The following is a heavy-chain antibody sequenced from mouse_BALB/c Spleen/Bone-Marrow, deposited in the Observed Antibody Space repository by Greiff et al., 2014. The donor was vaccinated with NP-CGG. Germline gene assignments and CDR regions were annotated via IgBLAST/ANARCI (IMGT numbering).Heavy chain of an antibody. V-gene: IGHV1-39*01. Sequence: EVQLQQSGPELEKPGASVKISCKASGYSFTGYNMNWVKQSTGKSLEWIGNIDPYYGGTSYNQKFKGKATLTVDKSSSTAYMQLKSLTSEDSAVYYCARRGFITTVVEGYFDYWGQGTTLTVSS. J-gene: IGHJ2*01. D-gene: IGHD1-1*01. CDR2: IDPYYGGT. CDR3: ARRGFITTVVEGYFDY. CDR1: GYSFTGYN.